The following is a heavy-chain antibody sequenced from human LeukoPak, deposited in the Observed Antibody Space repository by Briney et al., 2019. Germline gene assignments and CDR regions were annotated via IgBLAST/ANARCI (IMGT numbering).Heavy chain of an antibody. CDR3: ARGGIDAFDI. Sequence: GGSLRLSCAASGFTFSSHWMMWVRQAAGKGLEWVANIKQDGSEKYYVDSVKGRSTISRDNARNSLYLQMNSLGAEDTAVYYCARGGIDAFDIWGQGTMVTVSS. V-gene: IGHV3-7*01. J-gene: IGHJ3*02. CDR2: IKQDGSEK. D-gene: IGHD2-15*01. CDR1: GFTFSSHW.